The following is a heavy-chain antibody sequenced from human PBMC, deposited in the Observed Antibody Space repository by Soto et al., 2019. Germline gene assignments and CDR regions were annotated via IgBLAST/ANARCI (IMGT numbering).Heavy chain of an antibody. J-gene: IGHJ5*02. CDR3: ARAYYDRSGYAVDP. CDR1: GDSIRTLYY. D-gene: IGHD3-22*01. Sequence: PSETLSLTCTVSGDSIRTLYYWSWIRQTPGKGLEWIGHIHHSGSINYNPSLKSRVTISVDTSNNQFSLKLSSVTAADTAVYYCARAYYDRSGYAVDPWGQGTLVTVSS. V-gene: IGHV4-59*08. CDR2: IHHSGSI.